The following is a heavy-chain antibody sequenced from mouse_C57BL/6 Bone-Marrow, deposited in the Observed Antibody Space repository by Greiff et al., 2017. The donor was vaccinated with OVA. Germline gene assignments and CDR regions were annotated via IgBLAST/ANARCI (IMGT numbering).Heavy chain of an antibody. J-gene: IGHJ1*03. CDR1: GFTFSDYG. CDR3: ARIYGSYWYFDV. CDR2: ISNLAYSI. V-gene: IGHV5-15*01. D-gene: IGHD2-2*01. Sequence: EVKLQESGGGLVQPGGSLKLSCAASGFTFSDYGMAWVRQAPRKGPEWVAFISNLAYSIYYADTVTGRFTISRENAKNTLYLEMSSLRSEDTAMYYCARIYGSYWYFDVWGTGTTVTVSS.